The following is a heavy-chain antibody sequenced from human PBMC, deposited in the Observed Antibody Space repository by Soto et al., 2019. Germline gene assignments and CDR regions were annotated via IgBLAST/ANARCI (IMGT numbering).Heavy chain of an antibody. J-gene: IGHJ6*02. CDR1: GFSHTTSGVG. V-gene: IGHV2-5*02. CDR2: IYWDDDE. D-gene: IGHD6-25*01. Sequence: QITLKESGPTLVKSTQTLTLTCTFSGFSHTTSGVGVAWIRQPPGKALEWLALIYWDDDERYSPSLKTRLSITKGTSKDQVVLTMANMDPVDTATYYCAYASASHHHDMEVWGQGTTVTVSS. CDR3: AYASASHHHDMEV.